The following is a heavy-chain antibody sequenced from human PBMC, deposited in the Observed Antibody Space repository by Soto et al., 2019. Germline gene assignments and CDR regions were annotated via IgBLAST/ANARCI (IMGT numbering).Heavy chain of an antibody. D-gene: IGHD1-26*01. CDR1: GGSISSYY. CDR3: ARDYYEVGARYYYGMDV. V-gene: IGHV4-4*07. J-gene: IGHJ6*02. Sequence: SETLSLTCTVSGGSISSYYWSWIRQPAGKGLEWIGRIYTSGSTNYNPSLKSRVTMSVDTSKNQFSLKLGSVTAADTAVYYCARDYYEVGARYYYGMDVWGQGTTVTVSS. CDR2: IYTSGST.